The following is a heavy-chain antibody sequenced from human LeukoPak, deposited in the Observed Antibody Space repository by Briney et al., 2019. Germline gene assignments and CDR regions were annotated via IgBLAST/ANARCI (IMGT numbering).Heavy chain of an antibody. Sequence: SETLSLTCTVSGGSISSGDYYWSWLRQPPGKGLEWIGYIYYSGSTYYNPPLKSRVTISVDTSKNQFSLKLSSVTAADTAVYYCARAGITMVRGLNWFDPWGQGTLVTVSS. CDR3: ARAGITMVRGLNWFDP. CDR1: GGSISSGDYY. J-gene: IGHJ5*02. V-gene: IGHV4-30-4*01. D-gene: IGHD3-10*01. CDR2: IYYSGST.